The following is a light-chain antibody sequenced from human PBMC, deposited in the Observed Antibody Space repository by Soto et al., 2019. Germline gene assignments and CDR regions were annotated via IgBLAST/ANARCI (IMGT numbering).Light chain of an antibody. CDR1: QSVSNY. J-gene: IGKJ2*01. CDR2: DAS. Sequence: EIVLTQSPVTLSLSPGERATLSCRASQSVSNYLAWYQQKPGQAPRLLMYDASNRATGIPARFSGSGSGTDFTLTISSLEAEDFAVYYCQHRSNWPRYTFGQGTKLEIK. V-gene: IGKV3-11*01. CDR3: QHRSNWPRYT.